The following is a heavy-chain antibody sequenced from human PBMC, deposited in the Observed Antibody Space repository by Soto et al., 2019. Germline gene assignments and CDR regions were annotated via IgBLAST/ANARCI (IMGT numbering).Heavy chain of an antibody. J-gene: IGHJ4*02. CDR3: ARDMKAYGDLGDY. V-gene: IGHV3-33*01. CDR2: IWYDGSNK. Sequence: QVQLVESGGGVVQPGRSLRLSCAASGFTFRSYGMHWVRQAPGKGLEWVAVIWYDGSNKYYADSVKGRFTISRDNSKNTLYLQMNSLRAEDTAVYYCARDMKAYGDLGDYWGQGTLVTVSS. CDR1: GFTFRSYG. D-gene: IGHD4-17*01.